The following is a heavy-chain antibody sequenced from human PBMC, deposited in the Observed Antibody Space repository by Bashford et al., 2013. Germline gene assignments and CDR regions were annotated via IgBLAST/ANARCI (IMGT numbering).Heavy chain of an antibody. D-gene: IGHD6-19*01. CDR1: GFYLGSYW. V-gene: IGHV3-7*01. J-gene: IGHJ4*02. CDR3: ARGTGWYPDY. CDR2: IKQDGSEK. Sequence: GSLRLSCAASGFYLGSYWMSWVRQTPGKGLEWVADIKQDGSEKHYVDSVKGRFTISRDNAKIYLQMNSLSAEDTAVYYCARGTGWYPDYWGQGTLVTVSS.